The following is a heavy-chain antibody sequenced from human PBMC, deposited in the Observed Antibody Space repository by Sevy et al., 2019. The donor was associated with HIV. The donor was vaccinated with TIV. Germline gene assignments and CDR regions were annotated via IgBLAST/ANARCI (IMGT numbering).Heavy chain of an antibody. CDR2: ISSSSSTI. CDR3: ASERGGGELTPSGRYYDF. CDR1: GFTFSSYS. D-gene: IGHD2-21*01. Sequence: GGSLRLSCAASGFTFSSYSMNWVRQAPGKGLEWVSYISSSSSTIYYADSVKGRFTISRDNAKNSLYLQMNSLRDEDTDVDYCASERGGGELTPSGRYYDFWGQGTLVTVSS. V-gene: IGHV3-48*02. J-gene: IGHJ4*02.